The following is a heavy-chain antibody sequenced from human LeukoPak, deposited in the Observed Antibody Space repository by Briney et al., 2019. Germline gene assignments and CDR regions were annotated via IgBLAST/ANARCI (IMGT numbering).Heavy chain of an antibody. CDR3: ARVRGSSWYLGEENWFDP. CDR2: IYYSGST. D-gene: IGHD6-13*01. CDR1: GGSISSGGYY. J-gene: IGHJ5*02. Sequence: SETLSLTCTVSGGSISSGGYYWSWIRQHPGKGLEWIGYIYYSGSTYYNPSLKSRVTISVDTSKNQFSLKLSSVTAADTAVYYCARVRGSSWYLGEENWFDPWGQGTLVTVSS. V-gene: IGHV4-31*03.